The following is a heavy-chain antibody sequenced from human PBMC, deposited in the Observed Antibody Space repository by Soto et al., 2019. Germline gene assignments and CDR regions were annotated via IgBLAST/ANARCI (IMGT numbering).Heavy chain of an antibody. Sequence: EVQLVESGGGLIQPGGSLRLSCAVSGFTVSNHYMSWVRQAPGKGLEGVSVIYSGGYTAYGDSVKGRFTISRDNSKNTLYPKKNSLRAADRSVYYCGAPPGGGGYWGQGTLVTVSS. CDR1: GFTVSNHY. J-gene: IGHJ4*02. CDR2: IYSGGYT. D-gene: IGHD3-10*01. V-gene: IGHV3-53*01. CDR3: GAPPGGGGY.